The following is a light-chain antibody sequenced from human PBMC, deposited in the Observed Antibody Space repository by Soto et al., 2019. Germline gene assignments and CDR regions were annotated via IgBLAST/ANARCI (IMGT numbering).Light chain of an antibody. CDR1: QDIGSS. V-gene: IGKV1-16*01. J-gene: IGKJ1*01. CDR3: PQYNSYPRT. CDR2: AAS. Sequence: DIQMTQSPSSLSVSVGDRVTITCRASQDIGSSLGWFQQKPGKAPKSLIYAASTLQVGVPSRFSRRGTGDDFILPHRRLPAGDFGTYYRPQYNSYPRTFGQGTKVEIK.